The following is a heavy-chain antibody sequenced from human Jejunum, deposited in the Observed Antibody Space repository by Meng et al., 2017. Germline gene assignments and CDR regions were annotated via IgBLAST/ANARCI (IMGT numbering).Heavy chain of an antibody. CDR2: IYHSGST. Sequence: SGPGRVNPWEPLSLPLPFLGGSISMVYWWTWVRQSPGKGLEWIGEIYHSGSTNYNPSLKSRVTISVDKSKNQFSLKLTSVTAADTAVYYCARGGYYSFDYWGQGTLVTVSS. V-gene: IGHV4-4*02. CDR1: GGSISMVYW. CDR3: ARGGYYSFDY. D-gene: IGHD5-18*01. J-gene: IGHJ4*02.